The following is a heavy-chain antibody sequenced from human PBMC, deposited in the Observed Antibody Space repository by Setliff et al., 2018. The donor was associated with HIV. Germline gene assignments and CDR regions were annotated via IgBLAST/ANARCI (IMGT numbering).Heavy chain of an antibody. Sequence: PSETLSLTCAVSGYSISSGYYWGWIRQPPGKGLEWIGSFYHSGSTYYNPSLRSRVTISVDASRNQFSLRLSSVTAADTAVYYCAAWGQRYSYAPYFFDSWGQGTLVTVS. J-gene: IGHJ4*02. D-gene: IGHD5-18*01. V-gene: IGHV4-38-2*01. CDR1: GYSISSGYY. CDR3: AAWGQRYSYAPYFFDS. CDR2: FYHSGST.